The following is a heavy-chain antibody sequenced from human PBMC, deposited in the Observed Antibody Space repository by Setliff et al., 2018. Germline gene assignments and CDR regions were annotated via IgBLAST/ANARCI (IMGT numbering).Heavy chain of an antibody. D-gene: IGHD6-13*01. CDR3: ARAGQLDYFQH. V-gene: IGHV1-3*01. Sequence: ASVKVSCKASGYTFSSYGVHWVRQAPGQRLEWMGWINAANGNTKYSQKFQGRVTMTRDTSISTVYMELSSLRSDDTAVYYCARAGQLDYFQHWGQGTLVTVSS. J-gene: IGHJ1*01. CDR1: GYTFSSYG. CDR2: INAANGNT.